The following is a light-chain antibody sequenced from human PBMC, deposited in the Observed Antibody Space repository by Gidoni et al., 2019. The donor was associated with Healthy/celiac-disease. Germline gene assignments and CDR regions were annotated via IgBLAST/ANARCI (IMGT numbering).Light chain of an antibody. J-gene: IGKJ4*01. Sequence: IHLPQSPSSLSASVGDRVTITCRASQSISSYLNWYQQKPGKAPKLLIYAAPSLQSGVPSRFSGSGSGTDFTLTISSLQPEDFATYYCQQSYSIPLTFGEGTKVEIK. CDR1: QSISSY. V-gene: IGKV1-39*01. CDR3: QQSYSIPLT. CDR2: AAP.